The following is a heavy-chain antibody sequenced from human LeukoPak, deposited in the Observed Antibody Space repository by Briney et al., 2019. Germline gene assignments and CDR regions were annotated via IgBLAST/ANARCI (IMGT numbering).Heavy chain of an antibody. J-gene: IGHJ4*02. CDR3: ARGDNWNPFDY. D-gene: IGHD1-20*01. CDR2: IIPIFGTA. CDR1: GGTFSSYA. Sequence: SVKVSCKASGGTFSSYAISWVRQAPGQGLEWMGRIIPIFGTANYTQKFQGRVTITTDESTSTAYMELSSLRSEDTAVYYCARGDNWNPFDYWGQGTLVTVSS. V-gene: IGHV1-69*05.